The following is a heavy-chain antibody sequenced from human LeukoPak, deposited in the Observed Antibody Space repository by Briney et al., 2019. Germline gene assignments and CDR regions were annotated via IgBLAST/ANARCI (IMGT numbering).Heavy chain of an antibody. J-gene: IGHJ4*02. V-gene: IGHV4-59*01. CDR2: IYYSGST. CDR1: GGSISSYY. CDR3: ARDSAAAGLFDY. Sequence: SETLSLTCTVSGGSISSYYWSWIRQPPGKGLEWIGYIYYSGSTNYNPSLKSRVTISVDTSKNQFPLKLSSVTAADTAVYYCARDSAAAGLFDYWGQGTLVTVSS. D-gene: IGHD6-13*01.